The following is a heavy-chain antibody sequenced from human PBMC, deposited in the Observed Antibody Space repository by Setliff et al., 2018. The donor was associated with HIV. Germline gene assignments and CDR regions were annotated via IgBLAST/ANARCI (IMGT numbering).Heavy chain of an antibody. CDR1: ALTFKKYW. CDR3: ARDRGYTIVGAVEGDH. CDR2: INADTSST. V-gene: IGHV3-74*01. Sequence: GGSLRLSCAAPALTFKKYWIHRVRQAPGKGPVWVSRINADTSSTTYEDTVKVRFTISRDNAKNTVYLQMNSLRAEDTAVYYCARDRGYTIVGAVEGDHWGQGSLVTVSS. D-gene: IGHD1-26*01. J-gene: IGHJ4*02.